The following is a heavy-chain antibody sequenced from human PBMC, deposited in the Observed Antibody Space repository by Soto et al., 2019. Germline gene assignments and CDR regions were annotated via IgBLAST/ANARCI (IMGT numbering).Heavy chain of an antibody. V-gene: IGHV3-23*01. CDR3: AKDAVITMIVVVITNFDY. D-gene: IGHD3-22*01. J-gene: IGHJ4*02. Sequence: GGSLRLSCAASGFTFSSYAMSWVRQAPGKGLEWVSAISGSGGSTYYADSVKGRFTISRDNSKNTLYLQMNSLRAEDTAVYYCAKDAVITMIVVVITNFDYWGQGTLVTVSS. CDR2: ISGSGGST. CDR1: GFTFSSYA.